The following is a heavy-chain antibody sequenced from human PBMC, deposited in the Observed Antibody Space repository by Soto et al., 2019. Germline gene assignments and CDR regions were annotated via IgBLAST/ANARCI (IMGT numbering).Heavy chain of an antibody. CDR2: IIPIFGTA. J-gene: IGHJ6*02. D-gene: IGHD1-1*01. Sequence: SVKVSCKASGGTFSSYAISWARQAPGQGLEWMGGIIPIFGTANYAQKFQGRVTITADESTSTAYMELSSLRSEDTAVYYCARVQLERRRPYYYYGMDVWGQGTTVTVSS. CDR1: GGTFSSYA. CDR3: ARVQLERRRPYYYYGMDV. V-gene: IGHV1-69*13.